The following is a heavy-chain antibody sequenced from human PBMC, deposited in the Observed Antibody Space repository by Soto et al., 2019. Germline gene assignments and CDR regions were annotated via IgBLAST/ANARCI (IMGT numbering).Heavy chain of an antibody. CDR3: AKDRYYGSGTVKDYYYYMDV. J-gene: IGHJ6*03. V-gene: IGHV3-23*01. CDR1: GFTFSSYA. D-gene: IGHD3-10*01. CDR2: ISGSGGST. Sequence: GGSLRLSCAASGFTFSSYAMSWVRQAPGKGLEWVSAISGSGGSTYYADSVKGRFTISRDNSKNTLYLQMNSLRAEDTAVYYCAKDRYYGSGTVKDYYYYMDVWGKGTTVTVSS.